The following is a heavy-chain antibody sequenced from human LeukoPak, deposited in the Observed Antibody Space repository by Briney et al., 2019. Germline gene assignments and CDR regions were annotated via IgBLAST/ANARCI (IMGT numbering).Heavy chain of an antibody. CDR2: IYYSGST. J-gene: IGHJ4*02. V-gene: IGHV4-34*01. CDR1: GGSFSGYY. D-gene: IGHD2-15*01. CDR3: ARDYCSGGSCNFDY. Sequence: SETLSLTCAVYGGSFSGYYWSWIRQPPGKGLEWIGYIYYSGSTYYNPSLKSRVTISVDTSKNQFSLKLSSVTAADTAVYYCARDYCSGGSCNFDYWGQGTLVTVSS.